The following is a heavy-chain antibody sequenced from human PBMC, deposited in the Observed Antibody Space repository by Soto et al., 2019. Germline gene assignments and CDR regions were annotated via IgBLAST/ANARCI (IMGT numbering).Heavy chain of an antibody. CDR2: IIPMFGTA. CDR1: GGTISNYA. D-gene: IGHD6-13*01. Sequence: QVQLVQSGAEVKKPGSSVKVSCKASGGTISNYAINWVRQAPGQGLEWMGGIIPMFGTANYAQKFQGRVTITADESTTTAYMELSSLRSEDTAVYYCAPSSSPYYFDNWGQGTLVTVSS. CDR3: APSSSPYYFDN. J-gene: IGHJ4*02. V-gene: IGHV1-69*01.